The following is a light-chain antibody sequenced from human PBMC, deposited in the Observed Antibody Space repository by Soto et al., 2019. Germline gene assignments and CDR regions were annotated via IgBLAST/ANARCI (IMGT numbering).Light chain of an antibody. V-gene: IGKV1-33*01. CDR3: MQALQTFT. Sequence: DIHMTQSPPSLSASVGDRVTITCQASQDIDKFLNWYQQKPGKAPKLLIDDASNLETGVPDRFSGSGSGTDFTLKISRVEAEDVGVYYCMQALQTFTFGQGTRLEI. J-gene: IGKJ5*01. CDR1: QDIDKF. CDR2: DAS.